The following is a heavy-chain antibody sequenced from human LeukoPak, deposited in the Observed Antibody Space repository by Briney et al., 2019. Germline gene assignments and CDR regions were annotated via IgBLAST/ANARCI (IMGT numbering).Heavy chain of an antibody. Sequence: PGGSLRLSCAPSGFTFSSYVVSWVRHAPGKGLEWGSGISGRGSSIYYADSVKGRFTISRDNANNSLYLQMNSLRAEDTALYYCARHLYGGDSWGQGTLVTVSS. D-gene: IGHD4-17*01. CDR3: ARHLYGGDS. J-gene: IGHJ4*02. V-gene: IGHV3-23*01. CDR2: ISGRGSSI. CDR1: GFTFSSYV.